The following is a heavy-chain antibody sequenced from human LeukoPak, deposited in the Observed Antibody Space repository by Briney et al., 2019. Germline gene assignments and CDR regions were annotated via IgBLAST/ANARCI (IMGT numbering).Heavy chain of an antibody. CDR1: GLTFNNYA. D-gene: IGHD3-16*01. CDR2: ISKSGDHT. V-gene: IGHV3-23*01. Sequence: GGSLRLSCAVSGLTFNNYAMSWVRQAPGKGLEWVSAISKSGDHTYYAASAKGRFTIYRDNSKNTQYLQMNGLRAEDTAVYYCATSWGPDTSAFRWGRDGMDVWGQGTTVTVSS. J-gene: IGHJ6*02. CDR3: ATSWGPDTSAFRWGRDGMDV.